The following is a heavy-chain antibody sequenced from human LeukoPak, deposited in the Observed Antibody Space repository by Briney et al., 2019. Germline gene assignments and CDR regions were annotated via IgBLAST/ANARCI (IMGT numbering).Heavy chain of an antibody. CDR1: GGTFSSYA. CDR3: AGDPPDSSESNYDSSGYR. Sequence: ASVKVSCKASGGTFSSYAISWVRQAPGQGLEWMGGIIPIFGTANYAQKFQGRVTITADESTSTAYMELSSLRSEDTAVYYCAGDPPDSSESNYDSSGYRWGQGTLVTVSS. V-gene: IGHV1-69*13. D-gene: IGHD3-22*01. CDR2: IIPIFGTA. J-gene: IGHJ4*02.